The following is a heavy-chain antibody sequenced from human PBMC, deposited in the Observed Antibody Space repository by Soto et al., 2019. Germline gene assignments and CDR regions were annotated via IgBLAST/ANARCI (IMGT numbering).Heavy chain of an antibody. Sequence: SETLSLTYAVYGGSFSGYYWSWIRQPPGKGLEWIGEINHSGSTNYNPSLKSRVTISVDTSKNQFSLKLSSVTAADTAVYYCARGYSGSYGYYYFGMDVWGQGTTVT. D-gene: IGHD1-26*01. J-gene: IGHJ6*02. CDR3: ARGYSGSYGYYYFGMDV. CDR2: INHSGST. CDR1: GGSFSGYY. V-gene: IGHV4-34*01.